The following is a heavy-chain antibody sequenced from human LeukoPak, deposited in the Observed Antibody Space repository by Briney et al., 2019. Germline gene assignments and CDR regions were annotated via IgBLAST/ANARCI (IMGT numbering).Heavy chain of an antibody. J-gene: IGHJ6*04. V-gene: IGHV3-21*06. D-gene: IGHD5-24*01. CDR2: ISSSSSYI. CDR3: ARDVSYQQFDV. Sequence: GGSLRLSCAASGFTFSSYSMNWVRQAPGKGLEWVSSISSSSSYIYYADSVKGRFTTARDNAKNSAYLQMNSLTAEDTGLYYCARDVSYQQFDVWGKGTTVTVSS. CDR1: GFTFSSYS.